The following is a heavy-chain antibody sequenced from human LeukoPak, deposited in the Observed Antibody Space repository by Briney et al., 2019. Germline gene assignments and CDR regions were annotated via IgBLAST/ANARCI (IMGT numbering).Heavy chain of an antibody. CDR2: IKQDGSEK. CDR1: GFTFSSYW. CDR3: ARGYGNYAY. V-gene: IGHV3-7*01. Sequence: PGGSLRLSCAASGFTFSSYWMSWVPQAPGKGLEWVANIKQDGSEKYYVDSVKGRFTISRDNAKNSPYLQMNSLRAEDVGVYYCARGYGNYAYWGQGTPVTASS. J-gene: IGHJ4*02. D-gene: IGHD4-11*01.